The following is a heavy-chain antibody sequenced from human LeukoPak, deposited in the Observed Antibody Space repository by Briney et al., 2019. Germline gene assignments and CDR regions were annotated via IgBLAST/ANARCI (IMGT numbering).Heavy chain of an antibody. CDR1: GFTFSSHW. Sequence: QPGGSLRLSCPASGFTFSSHWMSWVRQAPGKGLEWVASIRADGSEEYYMDSVKGRFTISRDNAKNSLYLQMNSLRAEDTAVYYCARLLGTVTTYDYWGQGTLVTVSS. D-gene: IGHD1-7*01. CDR3: ARLLGTVTTYDY. V-gene: IGHV3-7*01. CDR2: IRADGSEE. J-gene: IGHJ4*02.